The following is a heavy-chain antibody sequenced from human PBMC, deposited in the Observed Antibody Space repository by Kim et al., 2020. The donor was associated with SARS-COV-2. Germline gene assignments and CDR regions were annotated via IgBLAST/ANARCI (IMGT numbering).Heavy chain of an antibody. D-gene: IGHD3-22*01. CDR3: TRYLDGSGKRFDY. V-gene: IGHV3-73*01. Sequence: GKGKFTISRDDSKNTSCLQMKSLKAEDTAMYYCTRYLDGSGKRFDYWGQGTLVTVSS. J-gene: IGHJ4*02.